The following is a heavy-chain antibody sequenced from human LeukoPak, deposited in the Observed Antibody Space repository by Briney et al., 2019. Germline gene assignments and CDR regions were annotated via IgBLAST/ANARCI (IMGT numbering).Heavy chain of an antibody. V-gene: IGHV3-13*01. CDR1: GFTLNNYD. Sequence: GGSLRLSCVASGFTLNNYDMHWARQATGEGLEWVSIIYRAGETYYPGSVKGRFTISRENAKNSLYLQMNSLRAGDTAVYYCAREMSGSNDAFDIWGQGTMVTVSS. J-gene: IGHJ3*02. CDR3: AREMSGSNDAFDI. D-gene: IGHD3-10*01. CDR2: IYRAGET.